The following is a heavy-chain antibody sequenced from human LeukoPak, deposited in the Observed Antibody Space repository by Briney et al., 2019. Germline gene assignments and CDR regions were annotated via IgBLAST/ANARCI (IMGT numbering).Heavy chain of an antibody. CDR3: ARDRVAAAGTNWFDP. J-gene: IGHJ5*02. V-gene: IGHV3-23*01. D-gene: IGHD6-13*01. CDR1: GFTFSSYA. CDR2: ISGSGGST. Sequence: GGSLRLSCAASGFTFSSYAMSWVRQAPGKGLEWVSAISGSGGSTYYADSVKGRFTISRDNSKNTLYLQMNSLRAEDTAVYYCARDRVAAAGTNWFDPWGQGTLVTVSS.